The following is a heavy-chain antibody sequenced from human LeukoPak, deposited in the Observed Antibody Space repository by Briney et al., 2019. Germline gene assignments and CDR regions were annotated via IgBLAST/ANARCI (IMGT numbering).Heavy chain of an antibody. CDR1: GFILSSQA. Sequence: GGSLRLSCGASGFILSSQALHWVRQAPGKGLEWVAVILSDGNNKYYADSVKGRFTLSRDNSKNTLYLRMNSLRPEDTAVYYCARDPGFLQQLGTQFDYWGRGTLVTVSS. J-gene: IGHJ4*02. V-gene: IGHV3-30-3*01. D-gene: IGHD6-13*01. CDR3: ARDPGFLQQLGTQFDY. CDR2: ILSDGNNK.